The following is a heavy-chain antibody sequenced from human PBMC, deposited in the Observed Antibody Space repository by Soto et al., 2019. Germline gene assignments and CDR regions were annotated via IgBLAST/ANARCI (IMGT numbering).Heavy chain of an antibody. V-gene: IGHV4-31*03. Sequence: SETLSLTCTVSGGSISSGGYYWSWIRQHPGTGLEWIGHISYSGSTYYNTSLKSRVTISVDTSRNQFSLIVNSVTAADTAVYYFASDYSSSWSNYYYYGMDVWGQGTTVTVSS. CDR3: ASDYSSSWSNYYYYGMDV. CDR1: GGSISSGGYY. D-gene: IGHD6-13*01. J-gene: IGHJ6*02. CDR2: ISYSGST.